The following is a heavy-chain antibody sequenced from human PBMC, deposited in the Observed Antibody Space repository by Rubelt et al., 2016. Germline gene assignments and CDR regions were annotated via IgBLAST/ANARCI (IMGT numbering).Heavy chain of an antibody. CDR3: ARSGENSGYWQFDY. V-gene: IGHV1-24*01. CDR1: GYTLTELS. CDR2: FDTEDGET. Sequence: QVQLVQSGAEVKKPGASVKVSCKVSGYTLTELSMHWVRQAPGKGLEWMGGFDTEDGETSYAPKFQGRVTITRDTSTSTVYMELSSLRSEDTAVYYCARSGENSGYWQFDYWGQGTLVTVSS. J-gene: IGHJ4*02. D-gene: IGHD5-12*01.